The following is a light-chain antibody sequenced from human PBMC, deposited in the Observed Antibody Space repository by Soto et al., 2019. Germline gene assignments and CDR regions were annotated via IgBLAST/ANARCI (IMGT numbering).Light chain of an antibody. CDR1: QDISNY. CDR3: QQYDNLPVT. J-gene: IGKJ4*01. Sequence: DIQMTQSPSSLSASVGDRVTITCQASQDISNYLNWYQQKPGKAPKLLIYDASNLETGVPSRFSGSGSGTDFTFTISSLQPEEMATYYCQQYDNLPVTFGGGTKVEIK. CDR2: DAS. V-gene: IGKV1-33*01.